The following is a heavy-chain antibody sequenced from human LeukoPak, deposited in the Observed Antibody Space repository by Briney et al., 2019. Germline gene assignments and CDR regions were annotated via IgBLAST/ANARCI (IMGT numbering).Heavy chain of an antibody. CDR2: ISWNSGSI. J-gene: IGHJ4*02. Sequence: GGSLRLSCAASGFTFDDYAMHWVRQAPGKGLEWVSGISWNSGSIGYADSVKGRFTISRDNAKNSLYLQMNSLRAEDTALYYCAKDMGGSGFFDYWGQGTLVTVSS. CDR1: GFTFDDYA. CDR3: AKDMGGSGFFDY. D-gene: IGHD3-10*01. V-gene: IGHV3-9*01.